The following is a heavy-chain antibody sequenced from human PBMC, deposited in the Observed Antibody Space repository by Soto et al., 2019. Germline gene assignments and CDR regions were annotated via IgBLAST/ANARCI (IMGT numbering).Heavy chain of an antibody. V-gene: IGHV3-23*01. D-gene: IGHD3-22*01. CDR1: GLNFDDFA. J-gene: IGHJ4*02. CDR2: ISGSGGST. Sequence: GGSLRLSCVGTGLNFDDFAMHWVRQAPGKGLEWVSAISGSGGSTYYADSVKGRFTISRDNSKNTLYLQMNSLRAEDTAVYHCAKVLLAYYYDSSGYPGRGYFDYWGQGTLVTVSS. CDR3: AKVLLAYYYDSSGYPGRGYFDY.